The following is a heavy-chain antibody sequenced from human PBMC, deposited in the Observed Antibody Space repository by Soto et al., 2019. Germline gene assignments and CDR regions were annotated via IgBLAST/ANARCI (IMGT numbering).Heavy chain of an antibody. V-gene: IGHV1-46*01. CDR2: INPSGGST. CDR1: GYTFTSYY. CDR3: ARTPITMIVVVQDGDAFDI. J-gene: IGHJ3*02. D-gene: IGHD3-22*01. Sequence: ASVKVSCKASGYTFTSYYMHWVRQAPGQGLEWMGIINPSGGSTSYAQKFQGRVTMTRDTSTSTVYMELSSLRSEDTAVYYCARTPITMIVVVQDGDAFDIWGQGTMVTV.